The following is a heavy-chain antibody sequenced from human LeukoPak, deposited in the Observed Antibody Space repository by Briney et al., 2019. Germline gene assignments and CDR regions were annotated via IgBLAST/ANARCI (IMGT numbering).Heavy chain of an antibody. CDR1: GGSFSGYY. V-gene: IGHV4-34*01. Sequence: SETLSLTCAVYGGSFSGYYWSWIRQPPRKGLEWIGEINHSGSTNYNPSLKSRVTISVDTSKNQFSLKLSSVTAADTAVYYCARVGDRYMDVWGKGTTVTVSS. CDR2: INHSGST. D-gene: IGHD3-16*01. J-gene: IGHJ6*03. CDR3: ARVGDRYMDV.